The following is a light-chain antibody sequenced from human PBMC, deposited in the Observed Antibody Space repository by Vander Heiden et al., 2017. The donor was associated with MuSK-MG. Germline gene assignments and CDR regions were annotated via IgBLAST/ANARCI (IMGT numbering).Light chain of an antibody. V-gene: IGKV1-5*03. CDR3: QQDDRYGLT. Sequence: DIQMTQSPSTLSASVGDRVTITCRASQSISIYLAWFQQKPGKAPKFLIYKASILESGVPSRFSGSGSGTEFTLTISNLQPDDSATYYCQQDDRYGLTFGGGTKVEIK. J-gene: IGKJ4*01. CDR1: QSISIY. CDR2: KAS.